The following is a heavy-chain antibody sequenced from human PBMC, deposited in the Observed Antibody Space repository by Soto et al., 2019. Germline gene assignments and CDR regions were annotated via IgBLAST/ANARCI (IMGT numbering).Heavy chain of an antibody. CDR2: IYYSGST. J-gene: IGHJ3*02. Sequence: SETLSLTCTVSGGSISSYYWSWIRQPPGKGLEWIGYIYYSGSTNYNPSLKSRVTISVDTSKNQFSLKLSSVTAADTAVYYCASPSGSYYAFDIWGQGTMVTVSS. CDR3: ASPSGSYYAFDI. D-gene: IGHD1-26*01. V-gene: IGHV4-59*01. CDR1: GGSISSYY.